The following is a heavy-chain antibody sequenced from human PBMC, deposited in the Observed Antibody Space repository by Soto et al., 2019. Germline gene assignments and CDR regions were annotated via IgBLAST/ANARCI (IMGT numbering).Heavy chain of an antibody. Sequence: QVQLVQSGAEVKKPGSSVKVSCKASGGTFSRYAISWVRQAPGQGLEWMGGIIPIFGTANYAQKFQGRVTITADEATSTAYMELSSLRSEYTAVYYCVATLGYCSGGSCYPARYYGMDVWGQGTTVTVSS. CDR2: IIPIFGTA. J-gene: IGHJ6*02. D-gene: IGHD2-15*01. V-gene: IGHV1-69*12. CDR3: VATLGYCSGGSCYPARYYGMDV. CDR1: GGTFSRYA.